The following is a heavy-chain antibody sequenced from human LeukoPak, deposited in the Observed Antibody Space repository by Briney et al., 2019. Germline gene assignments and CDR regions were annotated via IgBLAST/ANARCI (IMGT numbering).Heavy chain of an antibody. CDR3: ARGEYSSSPEDY. J-gene: IGHJ4*02. V-gene: IGHV4-59*01. Sequence: SETLSLTRTVSGGSISSYYWSWIRQPPGKGLEWIGYIYYSGSTNYNPSLKSRVTISVDTSKNQFSLKLSSVTAADTAVYYCARGEYSSSPEDYWGQGTLVTVSS. CDR2: IYYSGST. CDR1: GGSISSYY. D-gene: IGHD6-6*01.